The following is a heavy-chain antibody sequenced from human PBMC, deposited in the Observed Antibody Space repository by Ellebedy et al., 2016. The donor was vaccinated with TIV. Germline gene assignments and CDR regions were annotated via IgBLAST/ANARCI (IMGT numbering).Heavy chain of an antibody. CDR2: VYSGGGT. J-gene: IGHJ4*02. V-gene: IGHV3-53*01. CDR3: ARVDLGLAFDY. CDR1: GFTVSGNY. Sequence: GGSLRLSCTVSGFTVSGNYMSWVRQAPGKGLEWVSIVYSGGGTYYADSVKGRFTISRDNSKNTVYLQMNSLRAQDTAVYYCARVDLGLAFDYWGRGTLVTVSS. D-gene: IGHD3/OR15-3a*01.